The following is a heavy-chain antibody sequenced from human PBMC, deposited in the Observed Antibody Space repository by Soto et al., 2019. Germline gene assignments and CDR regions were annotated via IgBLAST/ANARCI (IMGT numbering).Heavy chain of an antibody. V-gene: IGHV3-30*18. CDR3: AKDGGGGQHIAAAGTYVWYYFDY. CDR1: GFTFSSYG. D-gene: IGHD6-13*01. J-gene: IGHJ4*02. Sequence: QVQLVESGGGVVQPGRSLRLSCAASGFTFSSYGMHWVRQAPGKGLERVAVISYDGSNKYYADSVKGRFTISRDNSKNTLYLQINSLRAEDTAVYYCAKDGGGGQHIAAAGTYVWYYFDYWGQGTLVTVSS. CDR2: ISYDGSNK.